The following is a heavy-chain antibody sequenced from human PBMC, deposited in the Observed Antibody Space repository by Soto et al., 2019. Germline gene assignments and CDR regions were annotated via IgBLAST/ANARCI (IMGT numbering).Heavy chain of an antibody. D-gene: IGHD1-7*01. Sequence: SLKVSCKASGGTFSSYALNWVRQAPGQGLEWMGGIIPIFGTANYAQKFQGRVTITADESTSTAYMELRSLRSEDTAVYYCARGTGTTVDYWGQGTLVTVSS. J-gene: IGHJ4*02. CDR2: IIPIFGTA. CDR3: ARGTGTTVDY. CDR1: GGTFSSYA. V-gene: IGHV1-69*13.